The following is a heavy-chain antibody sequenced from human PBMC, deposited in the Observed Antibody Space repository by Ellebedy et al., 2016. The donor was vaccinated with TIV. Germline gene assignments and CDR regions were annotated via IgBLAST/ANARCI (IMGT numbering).Heavy chain of an antibody. V-gene: IGHV3-11*05. J-gene: IGHJ5*01. Sequence: PGGSLRLSCAASGFIFRNYYMAWIRQAPGKGLEWISYISNGHGYTHSADSVKGRFTISRDDAKSSLYLQMNSLTAEDTAIYYCATVMIRGDWFDSWGQGTPVTVSS. D-gene: IGHD3-10*01. CDR1: GFIFRNYY. CDR3: ATVMIRGDWFDS. CDR2: ISNGHGYT.